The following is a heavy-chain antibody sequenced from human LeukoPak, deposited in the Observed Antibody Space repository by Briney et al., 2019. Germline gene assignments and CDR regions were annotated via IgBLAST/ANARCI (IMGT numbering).Heavy chain of an antibody. CDR2: ISSSGSTI. D-gene: IGHD1-26*01. J-gene: IGHJ4*02. CDR3: ARDHSGSYYGY. V-gene: IGHV3-11*04. CDR1: GFSFKEHY. Sequence: GGTLRLSCAASGFSFKEHYMSWIRQAPGKGLEWIAYISSSGSTIYYGDSVKGRFTISRDNAKASLYLQMNSLRGEDTAVYYCARDHSGSYYGYWGQGTLVTVSS.